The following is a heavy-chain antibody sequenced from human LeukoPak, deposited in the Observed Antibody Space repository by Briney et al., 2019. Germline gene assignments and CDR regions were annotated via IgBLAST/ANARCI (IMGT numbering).Heavy chain of an antibody. CDR1: GGSISSYY. V-gene: IGHV4-38-2*02. Sequence: SETLSLTCTVSGGSISSYYWGWIRQPPGKGLEWIGSIYHSGSTYYNPSLKSRVTISVDTSKNQFSLKLSSVTAADTAVYYCARHNIGYCSGGSCYSVNNYYYYYMDVWGKGTTVTVSS. D-gene: IGHD2-15*01. J-gene: IGHJ6*03. CDR2: IYHSGST. CDR3: ARHNIGYCSGGSCYSVNNYYYYYMDV.